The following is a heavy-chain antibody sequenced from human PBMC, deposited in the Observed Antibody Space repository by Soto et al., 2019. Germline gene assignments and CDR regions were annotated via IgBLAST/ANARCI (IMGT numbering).Heavy chain of an antibody. CDR3: ARDRAGLLEF. V-gene: IGHV1-18*01. D-gene: IGHD3-10*01. Sequence: QVQLVQSGTEVVKPGASVRVSCKASGYVFTGWGISWVRQVPGQGLEWVGWVSAYDGATRSSEKLXGXXXVXXDKSTSTVYMDLTNLRSDDAAVYYCARDRAGLLEFWGQGTLVTVSS. CDR1: GYVFTGWG. CDR2: VSAYDGAT. J-gene: IGHJ4*02.